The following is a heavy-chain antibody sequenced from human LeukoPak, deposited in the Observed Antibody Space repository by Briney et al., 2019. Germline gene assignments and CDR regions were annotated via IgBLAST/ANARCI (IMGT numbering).Heavy chain of an antibody. Sequence: PGGSLRLSCAASGFTVSSNYMSWVRQAPGKGLEWVSVIYSGGSTYYADSVKGRFTISRDNSKNTLYLQMNSLRAEDTAVYYCAIPGGYYHYYMDVWGKGTTVTVSS. CDR3: AIPGGYYHYYMDV. CDR2: IYSGGST. CDR1: GFTVSSNY. D-gene: IGHD3-10*01. V-gene: IGHV3-66*02. J-gene: IGHJ6*03.